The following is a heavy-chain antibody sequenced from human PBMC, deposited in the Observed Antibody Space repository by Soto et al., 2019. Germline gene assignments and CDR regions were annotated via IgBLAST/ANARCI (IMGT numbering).Heavy chain of an antibody. CDR2: ISNSGRAI. J-gene: IGHJ6*02. V-gene: IGHV3-48*03. D-gene: IGHD4-4*01. CDR3: ARDPEIYSGKFEYGLHV. Sequence: EVQLVESGGGLVQAGGSLRLSCAVFGFTFSNYEMNWVRQAPGKGLEWVSYISNSGRAIYYADSVKGRFTISRDNAKNSMDLQMNRRRAEDTAGYYCARDPEIYSGKFEYGLHVWGQGTTVTVSS. CDR1: GFTFSNYE.